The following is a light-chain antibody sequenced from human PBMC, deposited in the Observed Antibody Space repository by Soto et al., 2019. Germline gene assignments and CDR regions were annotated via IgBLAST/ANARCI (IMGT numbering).Light chain of an antibody. J-gene: IGLJ1*01. CDR1: SSDLTYNS. CDR3: SSSTPTRGLV. CDR2: DVS. V-gene: IGLV2-14*01. Sequence: QSALTQPASVSGSLGQSISISCTEDSSDLTYNSVSWYQHHPHKAPKLIIYDVSYRPSGVSTRFSGSQSADSASLTISGLQAEDEADYYCSSSTPTRGLVFGSGTQLTVL.